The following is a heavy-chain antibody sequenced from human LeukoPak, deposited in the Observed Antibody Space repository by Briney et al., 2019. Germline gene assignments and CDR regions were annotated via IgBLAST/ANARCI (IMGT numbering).Heavy chain of an antibody. Sequence: PGGSLRLSCAASGFTVSSNYMSWVRQAPGKGLEWVSVIYSGGSTYYADSVKGRFTISRDNSKNTLYLQMNSLRAEDTAVYCCARADKRGYYFDYWGQGTLVTVSS. CDR1: GFTVSSNY. D-gene: IGHD3-10*01. J-gene: IGHJ4*02. CDR2: IYSGGST. CDR3: ARADKRGYYFDY. V-gene: IGHV3-53*01.